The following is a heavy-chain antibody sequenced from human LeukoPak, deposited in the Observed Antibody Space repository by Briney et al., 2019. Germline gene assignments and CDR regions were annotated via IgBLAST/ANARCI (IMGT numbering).Heavy chain of an antibody. CDR1: GFFFSNYS. CDR3: VRGLGGRRGFDF. D-gene: IGHD3-9*01. Sequence: GGSQRLSCVVSGFFFSNYSMTWARQAPGKGLEWVSSISRRSGFIDYADSVKGRFTISRDSAKNSVFLQMDSLGAEDTAVYYCVRGLGGRRGFDFWGQGTLVTVSS. V-gene: IGHV3-21*01. J-gene: IGHJ4*02. CDR2: ISRRSGFI.